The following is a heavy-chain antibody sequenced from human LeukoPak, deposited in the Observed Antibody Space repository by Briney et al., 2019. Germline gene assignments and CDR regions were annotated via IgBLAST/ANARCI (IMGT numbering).Heavy chain of an antibody. Sequence: PGGSLRLSCAASGFTFSSSAMNWVRQAPGKGLEWVSSISSSSTYIFYADSMKGRFTISRDNAKNSLYLQMNSLRAEDTAVYYCARGVGHIVGVTAIRAEYFQHWGQGTLVTVSS. D-gene: IGHD2-21*02. CDR2: ISSSSTYI. J-gene: IGHJ1*01. V-gene: IGHV3-21*01. CDR1: GFTFSSSA. CDR3: ARGVGHIVGVTAIRAEYFQH.